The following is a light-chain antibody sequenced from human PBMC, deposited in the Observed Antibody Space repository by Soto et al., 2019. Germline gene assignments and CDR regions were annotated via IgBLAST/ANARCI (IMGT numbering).Light chain of an antibody. CDR2: LNRDGSH. J-gene: IGLJ2*01. Sequence: QLVLTQSPSASASLGASVKLTCTLSSGHSNYAIAWHQQQPENGPRYLMKLNRDGSHSKGDGIPNRFSGSSSGAERYLTISSLQSEDEADYYCQTWGNGIVIFGGGTKLTVL. CDR3: QTWGNGIVI. V-gene: IGLV4-69*01. CDR1: SGHSNYA.